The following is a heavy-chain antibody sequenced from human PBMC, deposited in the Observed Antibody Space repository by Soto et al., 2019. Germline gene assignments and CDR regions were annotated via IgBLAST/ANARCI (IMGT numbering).Heavy chain of an antibody. V-gene: IGHV3-48*02. CDR2: ISRSSTGI. D-gene: IGHD3-10*01. CDR3: ARAVTWGLDV. Sequence: EVQLVESGGGLVQPGGSLRLSCAASGFTFSLYSMSWVRQAPGKGLELFSYISRSSTGIHYAASVKGRFTISRYDATNSMHLQMNSLRYGDTAVYYCARAVTWGLDVWGQWTTVSISS. CDR1: GFTFSLYS. J-gene: IGHJ6*02.